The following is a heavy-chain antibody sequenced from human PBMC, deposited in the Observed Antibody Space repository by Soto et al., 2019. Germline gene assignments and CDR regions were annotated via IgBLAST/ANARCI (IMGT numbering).Heavy chain of an antibody. J-gene: IGHJ6*02. V-gene: IGHV3-30-3*01. CDR2: ILSDGSNE. D-gene: IGHD2-2*01. CDR1: GFTFSAFA. CDR3: ARAMPGMDV. Sequence: QVKLVESGGGVVQPGTSLRLSCAGSGFTFSAFAMHWVRQAPGKGLGWVALILSDGSNEAYADSVRGRFTISRDNSKNTLYLQMNSLGVEDMAVYYCARAMPGMDVWGQGTTVTVSS.